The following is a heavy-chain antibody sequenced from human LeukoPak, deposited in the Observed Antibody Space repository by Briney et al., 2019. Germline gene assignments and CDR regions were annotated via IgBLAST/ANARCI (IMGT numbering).Heavy chain of an antibody. CDR1: GYTFTSYD. D-gene: IGHD1-26*01. Sequence: ASVKVSCKASGYTFTSYDINWVRQATGQGLEWMGWMNPNSGNTGYAQKFQGRVTITRNTSISTAYMELSSLRSEDTAVYYCAREVVGGVVAGDYYYYYYMDVWGKGTTVTISS. V-gene: IGHV1-8*03. CDR2: MNPNSGNT. CDR3: AREVVGGVVAGDYYYYYYMDV. J-gene: IGHJ6*03.